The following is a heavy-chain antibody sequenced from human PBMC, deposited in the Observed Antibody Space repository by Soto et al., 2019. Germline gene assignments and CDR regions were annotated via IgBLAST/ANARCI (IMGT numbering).Heavy chain of an antibody. D-gene: IGHD1-7*01. CDR2: ISYDGSNK. V-gene: IGHV3-30-3*01. Sequence: VQLVESGGGVVQPGRSLRLSCAASGFTFSSYAMHWVRQAPGKGLEWVAVISYDGSNKYYADSVKGRFTISRDNSKNTLYLQMNSLRAEDTAVYYCAREDWNYGPLSYWGQGTLVTVSS. J-gene: IGHJ4*02. CDR1: GFTFSSYA. CDR3: AREDWNYGPLSY.